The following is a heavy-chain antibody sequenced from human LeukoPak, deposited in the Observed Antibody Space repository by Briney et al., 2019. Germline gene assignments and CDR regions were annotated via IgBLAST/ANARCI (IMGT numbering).Heavy chain of an antibody. Sequence: GESLKISCKGSGYSFSTYWIGWVRQMPGKGLEWMGIIYPGDSDTRYSPSFQGQVTISADKSISTAYLQRSSLKASDTAMYYCARAGYCSSTSCYAFDYWGQGTLVTVSS. CDR1: GYSFSTYW. CDR3: ARAGYCSSTSCYAFDY. J-gene: IGHJ4*02. V-gene: IGHV5-51*01. CDR2: IYPGDSDT. D-gene: IGHD2-2*01.